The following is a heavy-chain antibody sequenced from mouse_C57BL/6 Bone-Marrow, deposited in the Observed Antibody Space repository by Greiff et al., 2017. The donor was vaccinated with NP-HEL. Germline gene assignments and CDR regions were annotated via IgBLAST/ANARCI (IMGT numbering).Heavy chain of an antibody. D-gene: IGHD2-3*01. CDR2: IDPSDSYT. CDR1: GYTFTSYW. V-gene: IGHV1-69*01. J-gene: IGHJ2*01. CDR3: ARGDGYYGEYFDY. Sequence: QVQLKQSGAELVMPGASVKLSCKASGYTFTSYWMHWVKQRPGQGLEWIGEIDPSDSYTNYNQKFKGKSTLTVDKSSSTAYMQLSSLTSEDSAVYYCARGDGYYGEYFDYWGQGTTLTVSS.